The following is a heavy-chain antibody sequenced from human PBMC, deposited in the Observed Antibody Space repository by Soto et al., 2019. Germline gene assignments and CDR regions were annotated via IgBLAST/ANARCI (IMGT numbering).Heavy chain of an antibody. CDR3: ARAMDTAMASKDNWFDP. J-gene: IGHJ5*02. Sequence: QVQLVESGGGVVQPGRSLRLSCAASGFTFRSYAMHWVRQAPGKGLEWVAVISYDENNRYYTDSVKGRFTISRDNSKNXXYRQVNSLGAEDTAVYYCARAMDTAMASKDNWFDPWGQGTLVTVSS. CDR2: ISYDENNR. D-gene: IGHD5-18*01. CDR1: GFTFRSYA. V-gene: IGHV3-30-3*01.